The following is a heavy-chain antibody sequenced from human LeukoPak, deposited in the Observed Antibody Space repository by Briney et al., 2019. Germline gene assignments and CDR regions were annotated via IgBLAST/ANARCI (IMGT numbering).Heavy chain of an antibody. CDR1: GFTFSNHD. Sequence: GGSLRLSCAASGFTFSNHDMNWVRQAPGKGLEWLSGVSPPGGGTYYADSVKGRFTISRDDSKNTLSLQMNSLRVEDTAVYYCARDLAWGAFDYWGQGTLVTVSS. D-gene: IGHD3-16*01. CDR3: ARDLAWGAFDY. V-gene: IGHV3-23*01. CDR2: VSPPGGGT. J-gene: IGHJ4*02.